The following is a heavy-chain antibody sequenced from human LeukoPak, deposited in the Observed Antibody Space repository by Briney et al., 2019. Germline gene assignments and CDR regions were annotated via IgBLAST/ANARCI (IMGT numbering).Heavy chain of an antibody. J-gene: IGHJ4*02. Sequence: SETLSLTCAVYGGSFSDYYWSWIRQPPGKGLEWVGYIYYSGSTNYNPSLKSRVTISVDTSKNQFSLKLSSVTAADTAVYYCARMYLQSTVDYGDYPPFDYWGQGTLVTVSS. CDR1: GGSFSDYY. CDR3: ARMYLQSTVDYGDYPPFDY. V-gene: IGHV4-59*01. CDR2: IYYSGST. D-gene: IGHD4-17*01.